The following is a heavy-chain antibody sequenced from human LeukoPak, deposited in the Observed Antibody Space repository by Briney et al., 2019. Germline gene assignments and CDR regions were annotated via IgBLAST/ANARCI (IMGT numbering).Heavy chain of an antibody. CDR1: GGSISSSSYY. V-gene: IGHV4-39*01. J-gene: IGHJ4*02. Sequence: SDTLSLTCTVSGGSISSSSYYWGWIRQPPGKGLEWIGSIYYSGSTYYNPSLKSRVTISVDTSKNQFSLKLSSVTAADTAVYYCARHDILTGYYSYYFDYWGQGTLVTVSS. CDR3: ARHDILTGYYSYYFDY. CDR2: IYYSGST. D-gene: IGHD3-9*01.